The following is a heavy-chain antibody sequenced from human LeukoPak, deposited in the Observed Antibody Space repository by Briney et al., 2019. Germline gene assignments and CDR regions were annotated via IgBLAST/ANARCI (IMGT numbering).Heavy chain of an antibody. J-gene: IGHJ3*02. CDR2: ISSSSSFI. CDR3: ARDRGDAFDI. V-gene: IGHV3-21*01. Sequence: GGALRVSCAASGFTFSSYSMNWVRQAPGKGLEWVSSISSSSSFIYYADSVKGRFTISRDNAKNSLYLQMNSLRAEDTAVYYCARDRGDAFDIWGQGTMVTVSS. CDR1: GFTFSSYS.